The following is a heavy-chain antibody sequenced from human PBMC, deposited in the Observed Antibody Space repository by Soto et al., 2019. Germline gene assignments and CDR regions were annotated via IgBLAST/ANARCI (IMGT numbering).Heavy chain of an antibody. CDR3: AADPQWELPPWGYAFDI. D-gene: IGHD1-26*01. V-gene: IGHV1-58*01. CDR2: IVVGSGNT. Sequence: GASVKVSCKASGFTFTSSAVQWVRQARGQRLEWIGWIVVGSGNTNYAQKFQERVTITRDMSTSTAYMELSSLRSEDTAVYYCAADPQWELPPWGYAFDIWGQGTMVTVSS. J-gene: IGHJ3*02. CDR1: GFTFTSSA.